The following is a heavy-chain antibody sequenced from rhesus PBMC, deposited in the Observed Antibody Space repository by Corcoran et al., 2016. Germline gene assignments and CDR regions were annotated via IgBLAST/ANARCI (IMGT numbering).Heavy chain of an antibody. CDR2: ISGSGRAT. V-gene: IGHV4-173*01. CDR3: ARWRWGVWNYFDY. Sequence: QLQLQESGPGLVKPSETLSLTCAVSGGSISSNYWSWIRQPPGKGLEWSGLISGSGRATDYNHSHKGRGTISRDTSKKQVSLKLRCGTAADTAVYDCARWRWGVWNYFDYWGQGVLVTVSS. J-gene: IGHJ4*01. D-gene: IGHD2-39*01. CDR1: GGSISSNY.